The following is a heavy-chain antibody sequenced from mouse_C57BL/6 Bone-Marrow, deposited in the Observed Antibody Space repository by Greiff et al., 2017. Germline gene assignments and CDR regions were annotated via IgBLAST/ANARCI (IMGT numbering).Heavy chain of an antibody. D-gene: IGHD2-1*01. CDR1: GYAFSSSW. CDR3: ARSGGNYVWFAY. J-gene: IGHJ3*01. V-gene: IGHV1-82*01. Sequence: VQVVESGPELVKPGASVKISCKASGYAFSSSWMNWVKQRPGKGLEWIGRIYPGDGDTNYNGKFKGKATLTADKSSSTAYMQLSSLTSEDSAVYFCARSGGNYVWFAYWGQGTLVTVSA. CDR2: IYPGDGDT.